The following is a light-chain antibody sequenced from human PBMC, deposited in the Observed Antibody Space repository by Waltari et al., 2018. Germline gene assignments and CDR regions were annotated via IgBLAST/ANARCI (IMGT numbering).Light chain of an antibody. CDR1: SNDVGGYSS. CDR2: AVS. Sequence: QSALTQPASQSGSPGQSVSIFCTGTSNDVGGYSSVAWYQEHTGQAPSVIFYAVSGRPSGVSDRFSGSKSGNTASLTISGLQAEDEADYYCSSQSSNNVVLFGGGTKLTVL. J-gene: IGLJ2*01. V-gene: IGLV2-14*01. CDR3: SSQSSNNVVL.